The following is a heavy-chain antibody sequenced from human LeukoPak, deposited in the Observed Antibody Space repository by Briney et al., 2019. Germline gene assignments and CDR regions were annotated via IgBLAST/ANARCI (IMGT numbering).Heavy chain of an antibody. CDR1: GFTFTGYY. J-gene: IGHJ4*02. V-gene: IGHV1-2*02. Sequence: GASVKVSCKASGFTFTGYYVHWVRQAPGQGLEWMGWINLNSGGTTYAQNFQGRVTMTRDTSIGTAYMELSRLRSDDTAVYFCAKDAVTVATPYFDFWGQGTLVTVSS. CDR2: INLNSGGT. CDR3: AKDAVTVATPYFDF. D-gene: IGHD4-11*01.